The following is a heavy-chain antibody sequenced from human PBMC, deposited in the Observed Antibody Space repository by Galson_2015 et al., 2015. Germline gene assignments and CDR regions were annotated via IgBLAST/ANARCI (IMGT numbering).Heavy chain of an antibody. CDR2: IIPIFGTA. D-gene: IGHD5-12*01. J-gene: IGHJ4*02. CDR3: ASDSGYDFPPLDY. CDR1: GGTFSSYA. V-gene: IGHV1-69*13. Sequence: SVKVSCKASGGTFSSYAISWVRQAPGQGLEWMGGIIPIFGTANYAQKFQGRVTITADESTSTAYMELRSLRSEDTAVYYCASDSGYDFPPLDYWGQGTLVTVSS.